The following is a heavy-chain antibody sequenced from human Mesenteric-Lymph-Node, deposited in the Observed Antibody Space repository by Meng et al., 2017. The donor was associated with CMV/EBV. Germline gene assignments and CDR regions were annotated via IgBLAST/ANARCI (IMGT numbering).Heavy chain of an antibody. CDR1: GYTFTSYG. V-gene: IGHV1-18*01. J-gene: IGHJ4*02. CDR2: ITAYSGNT. D-gene: IGHD3-22*01. Sequence: ASVKVSCKASGYTFTSYGISWVRQAPGQGLEWMGWITAYSGNTNYAQKFQGRVTMTTDTSTSTVYMELRSLRSDDTAVYYCARYYDSSGSYYEDFDYWGQGTLVTVSS. CDR3: ARYYDSSGSYYEDFDY.